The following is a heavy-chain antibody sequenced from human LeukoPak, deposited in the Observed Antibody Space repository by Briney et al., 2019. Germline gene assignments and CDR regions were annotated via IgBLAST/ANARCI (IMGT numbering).Heavy chain of an antibody. CDR1: GGSISSGGYS. Sequence: SQTLSLTYAVSGGSISSGGYSWSWIRQRPGKGLEWIGYIYHSGSTYYNPSLKSRVTISVDRSKNQFSLKLSSVTAADTAVYYCARVGYYYDSRGTSWAFDIWGQGTMVTVSS. CDR3: ARVGYYYDSRGTSWAFDI. J-gene: IGHJ3*02. CDR2: IYHSGST. D-gene: IGHD3-22*01. V-gene: IGHV4-30-2*01.